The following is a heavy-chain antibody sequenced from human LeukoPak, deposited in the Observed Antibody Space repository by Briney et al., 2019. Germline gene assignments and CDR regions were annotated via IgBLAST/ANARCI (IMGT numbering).Heavy chain of an antibody. CDR3: ARRAGAYSHPYDY. J-gene: IGHJ4*02. CDR1: GFTVSSNS. Sequence: GGSLRLACTVAGFTVSSNSMSWVRQAAGEGLEWGSFIYSDNTHNSDSVKGGVTTSRDNAKNTLYLQMNSLRAEDTAVYYCARRAGAYSHPYDYWGQGTLVTVSS. V-gene: IGHV3-53*01. CDR2: IYSDNT. D-gene: IGHD4/OR15-4a*01.